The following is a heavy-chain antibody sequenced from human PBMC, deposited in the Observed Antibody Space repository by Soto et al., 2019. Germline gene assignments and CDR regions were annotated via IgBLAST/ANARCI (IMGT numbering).Heavy chain of an antibody. CDR3: TTDQYYDFWSGYWRSYYYGMDV. Sequence: GGSLRLSCAASGFTFSNAWMNWVRQAPGKGLEWVGRIKSKTDGGTTDYAAPVKGRFTISRDDSKNTLYLQMNSLKTEDTAVYYCTTDQYYDFWSGYWRSYYYGMDVWGQGTTVTVSS. CDR1: GFTFSNAW. CDR2: IKSKTDGGTT. D-gene: IGHD3-3*01. J-gene: IGHJ6*02. V-gene: IGHV3-15*07.